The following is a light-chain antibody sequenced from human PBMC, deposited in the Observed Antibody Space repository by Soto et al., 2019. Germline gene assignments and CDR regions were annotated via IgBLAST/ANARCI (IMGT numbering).Light chain of an antibody. V-gene: IGLV2-14*01. CDR1: SSDVGGYNH. J-gene: IGLJ2*01. Sequence: QSALTQPASVSGSPGQSITISCTGTSSDVGGYNHVAWYQQYPGKAPKLIIFEVSDRPSGISNRFSGSKSANTASLSISGLQAEDEADYYCSPYKRGATLVFGGGTQLTVL. CDR3: SPYKRGATLV. CDR2: EVS.